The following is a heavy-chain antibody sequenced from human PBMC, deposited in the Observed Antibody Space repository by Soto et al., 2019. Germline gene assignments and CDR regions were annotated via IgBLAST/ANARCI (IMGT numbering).Heavy chain of an antibody. J-gene: IGHJ6*02. CDR3: ARASIFGPYGMDV. Sequence: PGGSLRLSCAASEFTFSNYAMSWVRQAPGKGLEWVSSISDNGGTTYYADSVKGRFTVSRDNSKNMLYLQMNSLRAEDTAVYYCARASIFGPYGMDVWGQGTTVTVSS. V-gene: IGHV3-23*01. CDR1: EFTFSNYA. CDR2: ISDNGGTT. D-gene: IGHD3-3*01.